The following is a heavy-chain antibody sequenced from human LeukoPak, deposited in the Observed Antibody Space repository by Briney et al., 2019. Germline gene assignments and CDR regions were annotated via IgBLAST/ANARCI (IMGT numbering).Heavy chain of an antibody. J-gene: IGHJ4*02. Sequence: ASVKVSCEASGYTFTGYYMHWVRQAPGQGLEWMGWINPNSGGTNYAQKFQGRVTMTRDTSISTAYMELSRLRSDDTAVYYCARGGVSDSSGWYRGKFDYWGQGTLVTVSS. CDR1: GYTFTGYY. CDR3: ARGGVSDSSGWYRGKFDY. V-gene: IGHV1-2*02. D-gene: IGHD6-19*01. CDR2: INPNSGGT.